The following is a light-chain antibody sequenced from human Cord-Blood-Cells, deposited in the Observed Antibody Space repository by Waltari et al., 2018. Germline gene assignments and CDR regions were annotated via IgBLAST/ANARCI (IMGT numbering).Light chain of an antibody. CDR2: SNN. CDR1: SSNIGSNT. CDR3: AAWDDSLNGYV. J-gene: IGLJ1*01. V-gene: IGLV1-44*01. Sequence: QSVLTQPPSASGTPGQRVTISCSGSSSNIGSNTVNWYQQLPGTAPKLLIYSNNQPPAGVPDRFSGSKSGASASRAISGRQSEDEADYYCAAWDDSLNGYVFGTGTKVTVL.